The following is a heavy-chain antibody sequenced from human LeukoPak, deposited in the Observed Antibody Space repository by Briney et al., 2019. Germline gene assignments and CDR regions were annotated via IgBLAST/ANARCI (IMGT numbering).Heavy chain of an antibody. V-gene: IGHV3-23*01. CDR1: GFTFSSHD. Sequence: GGSLRLSCAASGFTFSSHDMNCFRQAPGKGLEWISHISDSGSIYYADSVKGRFTISRDNSKNTLYLQMDSLRAEDTAVYYCAKGGPSIVAAARYFDYWGQGTLVTVSS. CDR2: ISDSGSI. J-gene: IGHJ4*02. CDR3: AKGGPSIVAAARYFDY. D-gene: IGHD6-13*01.